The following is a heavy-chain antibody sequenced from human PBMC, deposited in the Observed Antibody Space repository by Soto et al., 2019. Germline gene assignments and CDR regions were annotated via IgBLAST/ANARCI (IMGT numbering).Heavy chain of an antibody. CDR2: IYTSGST. J-gene: IGHJ6*02. D-gene: IGHD6-6*01. Sequence: PSETLSLTCTVSGGSISSYYWSWIRQPAGKGLEWIGRIYTSGSTNYNPSLKSRVTMSVDTSKNQFSLKLSSVTAADTAVYYCARGGRIIGQLRNYYGMDVWGQGTTVTVSS. CDR1: GGSISSYY. V-gene: IGHV4-4*07. CDR3: ARGGRIIGQLRNYYGMDV.